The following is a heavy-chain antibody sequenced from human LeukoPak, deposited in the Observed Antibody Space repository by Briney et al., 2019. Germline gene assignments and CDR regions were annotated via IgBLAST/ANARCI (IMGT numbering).Heavy chain of an antibody. CDR1: GFTFNRYS. CDR2: ISSGSGYI. CDR3: ARGYSGSYYFADY. D-gene: IGHD1-26*01. V-gene: IGHV3-21*01. J-gene: IGHJ4*02. Sequence: PGGSLRLSCAASGFTFNRYSLNWVRQAPGRGLEWVSSISSGSGYIYYADSVKGRFTISRDNAKNSLYLQMNSLRAEDTAVYYCARGYSGSYYFADYWGQGTLVTVSS.